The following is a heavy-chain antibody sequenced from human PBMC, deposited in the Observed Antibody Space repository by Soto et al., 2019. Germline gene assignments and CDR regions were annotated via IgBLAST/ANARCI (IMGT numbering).Heavy chain of an antibody. Sequence: SETLSLPCAVYCGSFSVYSWSWIRRPPGKGLEWIGDIHHSGMTHYNPSLESRVSMSVDSSKNQFSLKLNSVTAADTAVYYCARENHPWAAIPVRKLKTTWWFDPRGQRTLVTVSS. V-gene: IGHV4-34*01. J-gene: IGHJ5*02. CDR1: CGSFSVYS. CDR2: IHHSGMT. D-gene: IGHD4-17*01. CDR3: ARENHPWAAIPVRKLKTTWWFDP.